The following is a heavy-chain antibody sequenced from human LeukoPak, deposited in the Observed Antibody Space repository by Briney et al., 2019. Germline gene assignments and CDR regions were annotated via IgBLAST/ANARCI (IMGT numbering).Heavy chain of an antibody. CDR1: GYTFTSYD. J-gene: IGHJ4*02. CDR3: ARGPPNWGMVGY. V-gene: IGHV1-8*01. CDR2: MKSNNGHT. D-gene: IGHD7-27*01. Sequence: AASVKVSCTASGYTFTSYDFNWVRQAPGQGLEWMGWMKSNNGHTGYAQKFQGRVTMTRDTSINTAYMELSSLTFEDTAVYYCARGPPNWGMVGYWGQGTLVTVSS.